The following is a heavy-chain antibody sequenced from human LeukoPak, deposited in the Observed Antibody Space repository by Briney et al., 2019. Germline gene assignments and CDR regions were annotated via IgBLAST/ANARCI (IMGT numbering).Heavy chain of an antibody. CDR3: ARDFRPGGYSSSWYQYFQH. D-gene: IGHD6-13*01. V-gene: IGHV1-69*04. CDR1: GGTFSSYA. Sequence: ASVKVSCKASGGTFSSYAISWVRQAPGQGLEWMGRIIPILGIANYAQKFQGRVTITADKSTSTAYMELSSLRSEDTAVYYCARDFRPGGYSSSWYQYFQHWGQGTLVTVSS. J-gene: IGHJ1*01. CDR2: IIPILGIA.